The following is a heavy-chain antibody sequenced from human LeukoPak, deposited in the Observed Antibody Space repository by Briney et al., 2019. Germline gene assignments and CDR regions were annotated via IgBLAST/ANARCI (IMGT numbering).Heavy chain of an antibody. V-gene: IGHV3-48*01. J-gene: IGHJ4*02. CDR3: AGGYSYGHGYFDY. D-gene: IGHD5-18*01. Sequence: GGSLRLSCAASGFTFSSYSMNWVRQAPGKGLEWVPYISSSSSTIYYADSVKGRFTISRDNAKNSLYLQMNSLRAEDTAVYYCAGGYSYGHGYFDYWGQGTLVTVSS. CDR2: ISSSSSTI. CDR1: GFTFSSYS.